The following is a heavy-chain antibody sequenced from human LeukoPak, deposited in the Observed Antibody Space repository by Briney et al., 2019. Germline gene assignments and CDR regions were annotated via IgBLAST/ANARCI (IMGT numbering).Heavy chain of an antibody. V-gene: IGHV4-39*01. CDR2: IFYSGTT. J-gene: IGHJ4*02. CDR3: ARQSRLQSNTEKIDS. Sequence: SETLSLTCTVSGGSISSSNYYWGWIRQPPGKGLEWIGSIFYSGTTYYDPSLKSRVIISIDTSKKQFSLKLTSVTAADTAVYYCARQSRLQSNTEKIDSWGQGTLVTVSS. D-gene: IGHD4-11*01. CDR1: GGSISSSNYY.